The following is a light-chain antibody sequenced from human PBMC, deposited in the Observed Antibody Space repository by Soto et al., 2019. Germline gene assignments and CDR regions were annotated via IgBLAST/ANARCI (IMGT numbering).Light chain of an antibody. Sequence: DIQMTQSPSTLPASVGDRVTITCRASQSISNWLAWYQQKPGTAPKLLIYDASSLESGVPSRSSGSGSGTDFILTINTLQADDFATYYCLHTYSFPRTFGQGTKVDIK. CDR3: LHTYSFPRT. J-gene: IGKJ1*01. CDR2: DAS. V-gene: IGKV1-5*01. CDR1: QSISNW.